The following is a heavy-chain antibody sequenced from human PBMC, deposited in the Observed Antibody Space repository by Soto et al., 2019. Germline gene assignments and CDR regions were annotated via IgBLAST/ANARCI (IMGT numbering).Heavy chain of an antibody. D-gene: IGHD6-13*01. CDR3: ARDLGVSSWFYIDY. CDR2: ISSSSSYI. J-gene: IGHJ4*02. CDR1: GFTFSSYS. Sequence: GGSLRLSCAASGFTFSSYSMNWVRQAPGKGLEWVSSISSSSSYIYYADSVKGRFTISRDNAKNSLYLQMNSLRAEDTAVYYCARDLGVSSWFYIDYWGQGTLVTVSS. V-gene: IGHV3-21*01.